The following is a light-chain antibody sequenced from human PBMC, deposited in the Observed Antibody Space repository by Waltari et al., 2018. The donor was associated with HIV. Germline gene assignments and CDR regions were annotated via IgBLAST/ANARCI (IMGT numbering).Light chain of an antibody. CDR3: SLYMCGGIWV. V-gene: IGLV8-61*01. Sequence: QTVVTQEPSFSVSPGGTVTLTCGLSSGSVSASYCPSWYQQTPGQAPRTLIYLTNTRSSGVPDRFSGSILGNKAALTITGAQADDESVYYCSLYMCGGIWVFGGGTKLTVL. CDR1: SGSVSASYC. CDR2: LTN. J-gene: IGLJ3*02.